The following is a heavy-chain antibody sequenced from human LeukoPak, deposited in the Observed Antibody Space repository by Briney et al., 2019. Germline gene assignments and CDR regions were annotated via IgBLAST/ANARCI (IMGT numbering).Heavy chain of an antibody. V-gene: IGHV1-8*03. Sequence: GASVKVSCKASGYTFTSYDINWVRQATGQGLEWMGWMDPNSGNTGYAQKFQGRVTITRNTSISTAYMELSSLRSEDTAVYYCARGRNPLDDDSSPADYWGQGTLVTVSS. J-gene: IGHJ4*02. CDR3: ARGRNPLDDDSSPADY. D-gene: IGHD3-16*01. CDR2: MDPNSGNT. CDR1: GYTFTSYD.